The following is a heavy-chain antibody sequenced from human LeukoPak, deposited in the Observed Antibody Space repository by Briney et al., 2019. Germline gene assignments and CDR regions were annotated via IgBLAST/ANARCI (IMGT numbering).Heavy chain of an antibody. J-gene: IGHJ4*02. CDR2: ISSGSTPSTI. V-gene: IGHV3-11*04. Sequence: PGGSLRLSCAASGLTFSDSYMSWIRQAPGMGLEWVSYISSGSTPSTISYADSVKGRSTISRDNAKNSLYLQMNSLRDEDTAVYYCAKSDLEIWSGSVDYWGQGTLVTVSS. CDR1: GLTFSDSY. CDR3: AKSDLEIWSGSVDY. D-gene: IGHD3-3*01.